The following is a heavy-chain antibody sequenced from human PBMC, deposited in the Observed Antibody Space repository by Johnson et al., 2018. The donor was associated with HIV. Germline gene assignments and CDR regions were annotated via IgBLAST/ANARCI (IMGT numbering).Heavy chain of an antibody. CDR3: TTDRDSGGYLDAFDI. D-gene: IGHD3-22*01. Sequence: QVQLVESGGGVVQPGRSLRLSCAVSGLNFSDYGMHWVRQAPGKGLEWVAVISFDGSEEYYADSVKGRLTISRDNSKNTLYLQMNSLKTEDTAVYYCTTDRDSGGYLDAFDIWGQGTMVTVSS. CDR2: ISFDGSEE. CDR1: GLNFSDYG. V-gene: IGHV3-30*03. J-gene: IGHJ3*02.